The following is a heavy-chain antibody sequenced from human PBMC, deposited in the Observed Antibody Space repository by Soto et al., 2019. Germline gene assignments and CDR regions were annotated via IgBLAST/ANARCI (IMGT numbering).Heavy chain of an antibody. CDR2: ISAYNGNT. D-gene: IGHD2-15*01. CDR1: GYTFTSYG. J-gene: IGHJ3*02. Sequence: ASVKVSCKASGYTFTSYGISWVRQAPGQGLEWMGWISAYNGNTNYAQKFQGRVTMTTDTSANTAYMELSSLRSEDTAVYYCARDRGALGYCSGGSCYSSHDVFDIWGQGTMVTVSS. CDR3: ARDRGALGYCSGGSCYSSHDVFDI. V-gene: IGHV1-18*01.